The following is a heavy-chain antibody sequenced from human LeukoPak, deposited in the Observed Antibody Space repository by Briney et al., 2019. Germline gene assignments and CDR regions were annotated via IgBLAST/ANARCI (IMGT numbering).Heavy chain of an antibody. J-gene: IGHJ3*02. D-gene: IGHD3-10*01. CDR2: ISYDGSNK. V-gene: IGHV3-30-3*01. CDR1: GFTFSSYA. Sequence: GGSLRLSCAASGFTFSSYAMHWVRQAPGKGLEWVAVISYDGSNKYYADSVKGRFTISRDNSKNTLYLQMNSLRAEDTAVYYCARTDPCYYGSGSYGNAFDIWGQGTMVTVSS. CDR3: ARTDPCYYGSGSYGNAFDI.